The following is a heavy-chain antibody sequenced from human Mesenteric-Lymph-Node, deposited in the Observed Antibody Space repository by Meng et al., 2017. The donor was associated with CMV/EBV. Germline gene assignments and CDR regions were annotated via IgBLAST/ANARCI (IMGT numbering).Heavy chain of an antibody. CDR2: INPNSGGT. J-gene: IGHJ4*02. D-gene: IGHD3-10*01. CDR1: GYTFTSYD. V-gene: IGHV1-2*02. Sequence: ASVKVSCKTSGYTFTSYDINWVRQAPGQGLEWMGWINPNSGGTNYAQKFQGRVTMTRDTSISTAYMELSRLRSDDTAVYYCARDLPGLRQGSFFDYWGQGTLVTVSS. CDR3: ARDLPGLRQGSFFDY.